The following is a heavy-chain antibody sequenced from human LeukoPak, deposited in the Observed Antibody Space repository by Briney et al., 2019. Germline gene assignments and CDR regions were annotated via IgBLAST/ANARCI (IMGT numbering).Heavy chain of an antibody. V-gene: IGHV3-23*05. D-gene: IGHD3-10*01. CDR2: IDTSGGGT. J-gene: IGHJ2*01. CDR3: VFGSPLTGRVF. CDR1: EFPFFKYD. Sequence: GGSLRLSCAASEFPFFKYDMNWVRQAPGQGLQWVSGIDTSGGGTYYADSVQGRFTISRDNSKSTLYLQMNSLRADDTAVYYCVFGSPLTGRVFWGRGTLIIVSS.